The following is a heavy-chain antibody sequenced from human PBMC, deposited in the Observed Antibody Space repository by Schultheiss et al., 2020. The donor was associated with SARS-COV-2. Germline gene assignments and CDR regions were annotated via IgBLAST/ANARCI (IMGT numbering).Heavy chain of an antibody. V-gene: IGHV4-34*01. Sequence: SQTLSLTCTVSGGSISDYYWSWIRQPPGKGLEWIGEINHGGITNYNPSLKSRVTISRDTSKNQFSLRLSSGTAADTAVYSCARGAAGTDYYYYMDVWGKGTTVTVSS. J-gene: IGHJ6*03. CDR1: GGSISDYY. CDR3: ARGAAGTDYYYYMDV. D-gene: IGHD6-13*01. CDR2: INHGGIT.